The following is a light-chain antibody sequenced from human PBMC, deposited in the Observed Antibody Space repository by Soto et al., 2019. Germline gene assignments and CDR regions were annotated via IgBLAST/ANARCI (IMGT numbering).Light chain of an antibody. CDR2: GAS. CDR1: QSVSSSY. Sequence: EIVLTQSPGTLSLSPGERATISCRASQSVSSSYLAWYQQKPGQAPRLLIYGASSRANGIPDRFSCSGSGTDFTPTISRLEPEDFAVYYCQQYGSSPLTFGGGTKVEIK. CDR3: QQYGSSPLT. J-gene: IGKJ4*01. V-gene: IGKV3-20*01.